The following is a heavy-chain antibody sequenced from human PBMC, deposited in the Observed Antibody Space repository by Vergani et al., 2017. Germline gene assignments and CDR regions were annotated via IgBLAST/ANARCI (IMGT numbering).Heavy chain of an antibody. V-gene: IGHV1-69*04. Sequence: QVQLVQSGAEVKKPGSSVKVSCKASGGTFSSYAISWVRQAPGQGLEWMGRIIPILGIANYAQKFQGRVTITADKSTSTAYMELSSLRSEDTAVYYCANCYYEIRDAFDIWGQGTMVTVSS. J-gene: IGHJ3*02. D-gene: IGHD3-22*01. CDR2: IIPILGIA. CDR1: GGTFSSYA. CDR3: ANCYYEIRDAFDI.